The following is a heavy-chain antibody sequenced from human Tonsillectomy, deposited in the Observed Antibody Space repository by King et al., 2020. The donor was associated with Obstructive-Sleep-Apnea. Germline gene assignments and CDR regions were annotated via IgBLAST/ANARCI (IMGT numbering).Heavy chain of an antibody. D-gene: IGHD4-11*01. CDR2: ISGSGSRN. Sequence: VQLVESWGDLVQPGGSLRLSCVASRFTFSSYAISWVRPAPGKGLEWVSAISGSGSRNYFAEAVKGRFTISRDNSKNTMYLQMHSLRAEETAVYYCAKDPSDYSDYIRTDYFDYWGHGTLVTVSS. CDR3: AKDPSDYSDYIRTDYFDY. J-gene: IGHJ4*01. V-gene: IGHV3-23*04. CDR1: RFTFSSYA.